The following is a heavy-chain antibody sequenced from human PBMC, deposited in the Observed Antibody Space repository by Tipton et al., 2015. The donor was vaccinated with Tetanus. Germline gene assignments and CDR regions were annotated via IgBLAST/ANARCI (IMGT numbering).Heavy chain of an antibody. J-gene: IGHJ5*02. V-gene: IGHV4-39*01. CDR1: GDSISSSEYY. CDR2: VYYDGSA. D-gene: IGHD2-2*01. CDR3: TRHVVEAVPRWFDP. Sequence: LRLSCTVSGDSISSSEYYWGWIRQPPGEGLEWIASVYYDGSAYTNPSLKSRIAISIDTSRSQFSLKVHSVTAADTAFYYCTRHVVEAVPRWFDPWGQGTLVTVSS.